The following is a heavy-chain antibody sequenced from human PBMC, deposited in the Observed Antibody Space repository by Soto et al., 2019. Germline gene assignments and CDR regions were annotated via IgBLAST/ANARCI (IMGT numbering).Heavy chain of an antibody. Sequence: QITLKESGPTLVKPTQTLTLTCTVSEFSLTTSGVGGGWISQPPGMALEWLAVIYWDDSKHYSPSLKSRLTITKDTSKNQVVLKLTKMDPVDTATYYCTHKGYGDYPLDYWGQGTLVPVSS. V-gene: IGHV2-5*02. D-gene: IGHD4-17*01. J-gene: IGHJ4*02. CDR3: THKGYGDYPLDY. CDR2: IYWDDSK. CDR1: EFSLTTSGVG.